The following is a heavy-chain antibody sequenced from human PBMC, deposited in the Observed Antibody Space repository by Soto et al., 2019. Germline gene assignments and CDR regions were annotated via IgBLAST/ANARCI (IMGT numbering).Heavy chain of an antibody. J-gene: IGHJ4*02. V-gene: IGHV4-34*01. D-gene: IGHD4-17*01. Sequence: PSETLSLTCAVYGGSFSGYYWSWIRQPPGKGLEWIGEINHSGSTNYNPSLKSRVAISVDTSKNQFSLKLSSVAAADTAVYYCARSPPPYGAPDYWGQGTLVTVSS. CDR2: INHSGST. CDR3: ARSPPPYGAPDY. CDR1: GGSFSGYY.